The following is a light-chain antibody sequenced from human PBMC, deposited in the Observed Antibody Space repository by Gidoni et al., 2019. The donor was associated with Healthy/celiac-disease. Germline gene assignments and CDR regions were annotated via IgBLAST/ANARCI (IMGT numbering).Light chain of an antibody. J-gene: IGKJ3*01. CDR1: QGISSA. CDR3: QQFNSYPFT. Sequence: AIQLTQSPFSLSASVGDRVTITCRASQGISSALALYQQKPGKAPKLLIYDASSLESGVPSRFGGSGSGTDFTLTISSRQPEDLATYYCQQFNSYPFTFGPGTKVDIK. CDR2: DAS. V-gene: IGKV1-13*02.